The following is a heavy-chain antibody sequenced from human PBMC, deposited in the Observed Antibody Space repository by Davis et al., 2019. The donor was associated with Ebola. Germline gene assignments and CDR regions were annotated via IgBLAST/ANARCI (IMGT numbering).Heavy chain of an antibody. CDR1: GFTFSNYW. V-gene: IGHV3-7*03. J-gene: IGHJ4*02. CDR2: IKEDGSEK. D-gene: IGHD2-2*01. Sequence: PGGSLRLSCAASGFTFSNYWMSWIRQAPGKGLEWVASIKEDGSEKYHVDSVKGRFTISRDNAKNSLCLHMDSLRAEDTAVYHCATGAMRFGRWGQGALVTVSS. CDR3: ATGAMRFGR.